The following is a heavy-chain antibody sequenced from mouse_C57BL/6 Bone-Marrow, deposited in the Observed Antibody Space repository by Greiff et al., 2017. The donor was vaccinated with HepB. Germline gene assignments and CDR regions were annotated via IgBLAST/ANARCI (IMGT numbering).Heavy chain of an antibody. J-gene: IGHJ2*01. CDR2: IYPGDGDT. V-gene: IGHV1-82*01. CDR1: GYAFSSSW. CDR3: ARGVVTPLSFDY. D-gene: IGHD2-5*01. Sequence: QVQLQQSGPELVKPGASVKISCKASGYAFSSSWMNWVKQRPGQGLEWIGRIYPGDGDTNYNGKFKGKATLTADKSSSTAYMQLSSLTSEDSAVYFCARGVVTPLSFDYWGQGTTLTVSS.